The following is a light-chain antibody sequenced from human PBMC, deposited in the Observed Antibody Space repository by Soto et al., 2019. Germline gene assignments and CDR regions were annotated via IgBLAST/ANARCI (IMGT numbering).Light chain of an antibody. Sequence: QSALTQPPSASGSPGQSVTISCTGTKNDIGVYDFVSWYQHHPGKAPRLIIYEVVQRPSGVPDRFSGSKSGNTASLTVSGLQAADEADYYCNSYTRFSTYVFGTGTKLTVL. CDR3: NSYTRFSTYV. V-gene: IGLV2-8*01. CDR1: KNDIGVYDF. J-gene: IGLJ1*01. CDR2: EVV.